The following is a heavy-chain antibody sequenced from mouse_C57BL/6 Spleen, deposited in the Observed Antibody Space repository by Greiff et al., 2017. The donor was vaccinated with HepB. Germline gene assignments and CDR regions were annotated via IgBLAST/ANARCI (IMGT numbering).Heavy chain of an antibody. V-gene: IGHV3-1*01. Sequence: EVQLQQSGPGMVKPSQSLSLTCTVTGYSITSGYDWHWIRHFPGNKLEWMGYISYSGSTNYNPSLKSRISITHDTSKNHFFLKLNSVTTEDTATYYCAREGYYGSTSWFAYWGQGTLVTDSA. CDR1: GYSITSGYD. CDR2: ISYSGST. D-gene: IGHD1-1*01. J-gene: IGHJ3*01. CDR3: AREGYYGSTSWFAY.